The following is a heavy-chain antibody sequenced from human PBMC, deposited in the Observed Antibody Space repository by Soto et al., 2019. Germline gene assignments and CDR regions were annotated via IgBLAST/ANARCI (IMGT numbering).Heavy chain of an antibody. D-gene: IGHD6-25*01. CDR3: ARDLPAAEDY. V-gene: IGHV3-74*01. CDR1: GFTFSRYW. J-gene: IGHJ4*02. CDR2: INSDGSST. Sequence: VQLVASGGGLVQPGGSLRLSCAASGFTFSRYWMHWVRQAPGKGLVWVSHINSDGSSTNYADSVKGRFTISRDNDKNTLYLQVNSLRAEDAAVYYCARDLPAAEDYWGQGTLVTVSS.